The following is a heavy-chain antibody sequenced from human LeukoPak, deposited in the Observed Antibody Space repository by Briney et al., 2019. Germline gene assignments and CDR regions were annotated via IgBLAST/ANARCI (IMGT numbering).Heavy chain of an antibody. D-gene: IGHD6-13*01. CDR2: TYYRSKWYN. Sequence: SQTLSLTCAISGDSVSSNSAPWNWIRQSPSRGLEWLGRTYYRSKWYNDYAVSVRSRITINPDTSKNQFSLQLNSVTPEDTAAYYCARARVAAPGALQTYYFDYWGQGTLVTVSS. V-gene: IGHV6-1*01. J-gene: IGHJ4*02. CDR3: ARARVAAPGALQTYYFDY. CDR1: GDSVSSNSAP.